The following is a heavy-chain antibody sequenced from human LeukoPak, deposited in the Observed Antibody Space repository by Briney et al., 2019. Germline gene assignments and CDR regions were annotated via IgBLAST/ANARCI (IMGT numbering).Heavy chain of an antibody. V-gene: IGHV1-46*01. J-gene: IGHJ5*02. D-gene: IGHD1-20*01. CDR3: ARDLHNWVFDP. Sequence: ASVKVSCKASGYTFTSYYMHSVRQAPGQGLEWMGIINPSGGSTSYAQKFQGRVTMTRDTSTSTVYMELSSLRSEDTAVYYCARDLHNWVFDPWGQGTLVTVSS. CDR1: GYTFTSYY. CDR2: INPSGGST.